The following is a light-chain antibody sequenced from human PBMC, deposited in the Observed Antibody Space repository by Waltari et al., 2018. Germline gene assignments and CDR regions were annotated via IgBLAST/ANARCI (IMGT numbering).Light chain of an antibody. J-gene: IGKJ4*01. CDR1: QGISNY. CDR2: AAS. Sequence: DIQLTQSPSFLSASVRDRVTITFRASQGISNYLAWYQQKPGKAPQLLIYAASTLQSGVPSRSSGRGSGTEFSLTICSLQAEDFATYYCQQLNSDPLTFGGGTKVEIK. CDR3: QQLNSDPLT. V-gene: IGKV1-9*01.